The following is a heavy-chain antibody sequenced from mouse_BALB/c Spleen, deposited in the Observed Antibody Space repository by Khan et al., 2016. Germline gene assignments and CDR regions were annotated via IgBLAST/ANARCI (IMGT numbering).Heavy chain of an antibody. J-gene: IGHJ4*01. CDR2: IIHGSGIT. CDR3: ARSYYVYFAMDY. D-gene: IGHD1-2*01. Sequence: QVQLQQSGTELLRPGASVKLSCKASGYTFTDDYLHWVKQRTGQGLEWIGEIIHGSGITYYNEKFKGKASLTADTSSITAYMQLISRTSEDSAVSFCARSYYVYFAMDYWGHGASVTVSS. V-gene: IGHV1-77*01. CDR1: GYTFTDDY.